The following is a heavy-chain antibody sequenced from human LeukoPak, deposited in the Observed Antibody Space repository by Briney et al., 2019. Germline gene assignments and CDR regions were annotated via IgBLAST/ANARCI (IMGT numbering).Heavy chain of an antibody. J-gene: IGHJ4*02. D-gene: IGHD2-21*02. CDR3: ARPVVVAANNDY. CDR2: ISNTGSTI. Sequence: GGALRLSCVASGCTFSTYGMNWVRQAPGKGLEWVAYISNTGSTIYYADSVKGRFTISRDNAKNSLYLQINSLRAEDTAAYYCARPVVVAANNDYWGQGTLVTVSS. V-gene: IGHV3-48*04. CDR1: GCTFSTYG.